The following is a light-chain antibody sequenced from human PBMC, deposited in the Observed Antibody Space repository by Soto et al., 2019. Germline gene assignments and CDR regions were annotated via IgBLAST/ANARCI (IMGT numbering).Light chain of an antibody. CDR3: QLLNNYPPFT. V-gene: IGKV1-9*01. CDR1: QDIKTY. J-gene: IGKJ3*01. CDR2: GTF. Sequence: IQLTQSPSSLSASVGDRVSITCRSSQDIKTYLAWYQQKQGKAPTLLISGTFTMPSGVPSRFNGSGSGTDFTLTISRLQPEDFATYYCQLLNNYPPFTFGPGTKVDLE.